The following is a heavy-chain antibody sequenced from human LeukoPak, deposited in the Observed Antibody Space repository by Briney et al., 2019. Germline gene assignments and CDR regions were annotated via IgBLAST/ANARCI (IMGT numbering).Heavy chain of an antibody. CDR3: ARGSTHRYYYDSSGYYRGAFDY. Sequence: ASVKASCKASGYTFTNYGISWVRQAPGQGLEWMGWISGYNGHTNYAQKFQGRVTMTTDTSTNMVYMELRSLRSDDTAVYYCARGSTHRYYYDSSGYYRGAFDYWGQGTLVTVSS. J-gene: IGHJ4*02. CDR1: GYTFTNYG. D-gene: IGHD3-22*01. CDR2: ISGYNGHT. V-gene: IGHV1-18*01.